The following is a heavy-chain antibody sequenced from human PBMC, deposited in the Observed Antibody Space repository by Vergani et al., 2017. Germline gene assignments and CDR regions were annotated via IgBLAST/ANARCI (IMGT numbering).Heavy chain of an antibody. V-gene: IGHV4-61*02. Sequence: QVQLQESGPGLVKPSQTLSLTCTVSGASIRSGNYHWNWIRKAAGKGLEWIGYFYASGSTKYNPSLESRITMSVDTSKNQFSLKVRSVTAADTAVYYCAREAMRQQLVNPFDFWGQGSLVTVAS. D-gene: IGHD6-13*01. J-gene: IGHJ4*02. CDR2: FYASGST. CDR1: GASIRSGNYH. CDR3: AREAMRQQLVNPFDF.